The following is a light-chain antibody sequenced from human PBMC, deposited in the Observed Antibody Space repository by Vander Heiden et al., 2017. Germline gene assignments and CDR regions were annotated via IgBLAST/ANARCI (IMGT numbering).Light chain of an antibody. CDR2: AAS. J-gene: IGKJ2*01. CDR3: QQSYSTPMYT. V-gene: IGKV1-39*01. CDR1: QNINNY. Sequence: DIQMTQSPSSLSASVGDRVTITCRASQNINNYLNWYQQKPGKAPKLLIYAASSLQSGVQSRFSGSGSGTDFTLTINSLQPEDFATYYCQQSYSTPMYTFGQGTKLEIK.